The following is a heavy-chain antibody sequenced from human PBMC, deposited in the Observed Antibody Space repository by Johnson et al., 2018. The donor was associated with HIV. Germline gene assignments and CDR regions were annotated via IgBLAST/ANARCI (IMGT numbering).Heavy chain of an antibody. D-gene: IGHD1-1*01. V-gene: IGHV3-30*03. CDR2: ISYDGSNK. Sequence: QVQLVESGGGLFQPGGSLRLSCAASGFTFSSYWMHWVRQAPGKGLVWVAVISYDGSNKYYADSVKSPFTISRDNSKNTLYLQMNSLGTDDTAVYYCARGMGLQLGNALDIWGQGTMVTVSS. CDR3: ARGMGLQLGNALDI. CDR1: GFTFSSYW. J-gene: IGHJ3*02.